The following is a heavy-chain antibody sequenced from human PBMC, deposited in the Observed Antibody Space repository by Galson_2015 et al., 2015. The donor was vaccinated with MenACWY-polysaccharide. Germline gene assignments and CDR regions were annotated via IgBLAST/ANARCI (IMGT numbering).Heavy chain of an antibody. J-gene: IGHJ4*02. V-gene: IGHV4-59*01. CDR3: ARSPGGYSSGGQIDS. Sequence: SEPLSLTCSVSGGSLTAYYWAWIRQPPGKGLEWIGCIFYSGSTKYSPSLNSRVTISVDTSNNQFSLKLSSVTAADTAVYYCARSPGGYSSGGQIDSWGRGSLVTVSS. CDR2: IFYSGST. D-gene: IGHD5-18*01. CDR1: GGSLTAYY.